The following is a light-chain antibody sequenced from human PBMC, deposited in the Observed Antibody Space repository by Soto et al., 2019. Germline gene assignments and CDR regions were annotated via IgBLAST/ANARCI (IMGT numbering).Light chain of an antibody. Sequence: FVVTQSPLSLSVTPGQPASISCKSSQSLLHITGETFLFWYLQKPGQSPQLLIYEVSTRVSGVPDRFSGSGSGTDFTLEISRVETDDVGIYYCMQSTQLPPTFGQGTRLEV. J-gene: IGKJ5*01. CDR1: QSLLHITGETF. V-gene: IGKV2D-29*02. CDR3: MQSTQLPPT. CDR2: EVS.